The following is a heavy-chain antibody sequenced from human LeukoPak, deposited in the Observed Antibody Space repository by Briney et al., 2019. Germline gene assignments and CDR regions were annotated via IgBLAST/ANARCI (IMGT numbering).Heavy chain of an antibody. V-gene: IGHV3-23*01. CDR3: AKTSIAARPHDAFDI. CDR1: GFTFSSYA. J-gene: IGHJ3*02. D-gene: IGHD6-6*01. CDR2: ISGSGDTT. Sequence: GGSLRLSCAASGFTFSSYAMSWVRQAPGKGLEWVSVISGSGDTTYYADSVKGRFTISRDNSKNTLYLQMNSLRAEDTAVYYCAKTSIAARPHDAFDIWGQGTMVTVSS.